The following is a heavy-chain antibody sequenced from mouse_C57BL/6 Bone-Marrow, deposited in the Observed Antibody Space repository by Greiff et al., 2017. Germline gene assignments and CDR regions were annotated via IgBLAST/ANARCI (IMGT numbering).Heavy chain of an antibody. J-gene: IGHJ3*01. V-gene: IGHV1-15*01. CDR2: IDPETGGT. D-gene: IGHD2-4*01. Sequence: QVQLQQSGAELVRPGASVTLSCKASGYTFTDYEMHWVKQTPVHGLEWIGAIDPETGGTAYNQKFKGKAILTADKYSSKDYMELRSLTSEYSAVYYCTKSIYYDYDAWFAYWGQGTLVTVSA. CDR1: GYTFTDYE. CDR3: TKSIYYDYDAWFAY.